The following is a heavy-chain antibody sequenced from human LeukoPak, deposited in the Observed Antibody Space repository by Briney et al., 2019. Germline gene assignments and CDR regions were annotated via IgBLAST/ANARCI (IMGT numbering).Heavy chain of an antibody. Sequence: GGSLRLSCAASGFTFDDYGMSWVRQAPGKGLEWVSAISGSGGSTYYADSVKGRFTISRDNSKNTLYLQMNSLRAEDTAVYYCAKGLLLYFFDYWGQGTLVTVSS. V-gene: IGHV3-23*01. CDR2: ISGSGGST. J-gene: IGHJ4*02. CDR1: GFTFDDYG. CDR3: AKGLLLYFFDY. D-gene: IGHD2-21*02.